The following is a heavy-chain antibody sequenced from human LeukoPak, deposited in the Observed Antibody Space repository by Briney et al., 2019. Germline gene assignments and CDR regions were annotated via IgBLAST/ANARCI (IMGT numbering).Heavy chain of an antibody. Sequence: SETLSLTCAIYGGSVSGYYWCWIRQPRGKGLEWIGEINHSGSTNYNPSLKSRVTISVDTSKNQFSLKLSSVTAADTAVYYCARVVSRDSIDYWGQGTLVTVSS. CDR1: GGSVSGYY. D-gene: IGHD2-21*02. CDR3: ARVVSRDSIDY. V-gene: IGHV4-34*01. J-gene: IGHJ4*02. CDR2: INHSGST.